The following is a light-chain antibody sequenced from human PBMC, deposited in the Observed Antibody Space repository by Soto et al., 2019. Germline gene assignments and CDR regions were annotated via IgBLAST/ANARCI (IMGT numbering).Light chain of an antibody. CDR1: SSDVGGYNY. V-gene: IGLV2-8*01. J-gene: IGLJ1*01. Sequence: QSVLTQPPSASGSPGQSVTISCIGTSSDVGGYNYVSWYQHHPGNAPKLMIYEVTKRPSGVPDRFSGSKSGNTASLTVSGLQAEDEAAYFCSSYAGTTFVFGNGTKVTVL. CDR2: EVT. CDR3: SSYAGTTFV.